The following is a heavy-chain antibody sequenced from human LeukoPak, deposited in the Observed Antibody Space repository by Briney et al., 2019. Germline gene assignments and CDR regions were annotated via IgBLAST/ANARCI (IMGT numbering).Heavy chain of an antibody. Sequence: PSETLSLTCTVSGGSITSYYRSWIRQSPGKGLEWIGYIYYSGSTNYNPSLKSRVTISVDTSKNQFSLKLSSVTAADTAVYYCARRSYSSGFYYFDYWGQGTLVTVSS. CDR1: GGSITSYY. CDR3: ARRSYSSGFYYFDY. J-gene: IGHJ4*02. V-gene: IGHV4-59*08. D-gene: IGHD6-25*01. CDR2: IYYSGST.